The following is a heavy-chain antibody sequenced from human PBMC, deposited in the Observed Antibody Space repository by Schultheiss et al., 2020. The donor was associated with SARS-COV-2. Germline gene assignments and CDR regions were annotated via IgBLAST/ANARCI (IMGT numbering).Heavy chain of an antibody. Sequence: SETLSLTCAVYGGSFSGYYWSWIRQPPGKGLEWIGYIYYSGSTNYNPSLKSRVTISVDTSKNQFSLKLSSVTAADTAVYYCARLGSGWQIDYWGQGTLVTVSS. J-gene: IGHJ4*02. D-gene: IGHD6-19*01. CDR1: GGSFSGYY. V-gene: IGHV4-59*01. CDR2: IYYSGST. CDR3: ARLGSGWQIDY.